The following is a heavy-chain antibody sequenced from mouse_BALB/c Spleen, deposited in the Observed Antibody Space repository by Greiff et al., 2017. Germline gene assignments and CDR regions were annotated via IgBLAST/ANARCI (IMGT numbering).Heavy chain of an antibody. J-gene: IGHJ3*01. CDR2: IDPANGNT. CDR1: GFNIKDTY. CDR3: ARGLVFAY. V-gene: IGHV14-3*02. Sequence: EVKLMESGAELVKPGASVKLSCTASGFNIKDTYMHWVKQRPEQGLEWIGRIDPANGNTKYDPKFQGKATITADTSSNTAYLQLSSLTSEDTAVYYCARGLVFAYWGQGTLVTVSA.